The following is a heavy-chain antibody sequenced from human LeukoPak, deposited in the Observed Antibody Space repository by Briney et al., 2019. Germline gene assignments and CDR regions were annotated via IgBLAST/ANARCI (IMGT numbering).Heavy chain of an antibody. Sequence: SQTLSLTCTVSGGSISSGSYYWSWIRQPPGKGLEWIGEINHSGSTNYNPSLKSRVTISVDTSKNQFSLKLSSVTAADTAVYYCARHKTSVLRYFDWLLGPGYFDYWGQGTLVTVSS. J-gene: IGHJ4*02. CDR3: ARHKTSVLRYFDWLLGPGYFDY. CDR1: GGSISSGSYY. V-gene: IGHV4-39*01. CDR2: INHSGST. D-gene: IGHD3-9*01.